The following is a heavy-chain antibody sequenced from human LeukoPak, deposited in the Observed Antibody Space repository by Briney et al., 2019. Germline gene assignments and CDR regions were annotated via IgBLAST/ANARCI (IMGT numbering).Heavy chain of an antibody. CDR3: ARVPAPARYSYDPIDY. D-gene: IGHD5-18*01. CDR2: INPNSGGT. Sequence: ASVKVSCKASGYTFTGYYMHWVRQAPGQGLEWMGRINPNSGGTNYAQKFQGRVTMTRDTSISTAYMELSRLRSDDKAVYYCARVPAPARYSYDPIDYWGQGTLVTVSS. J-gene: IGHJ4*02. V-gene: IGHV1-2*06. CDR1: GYTFTGYY.